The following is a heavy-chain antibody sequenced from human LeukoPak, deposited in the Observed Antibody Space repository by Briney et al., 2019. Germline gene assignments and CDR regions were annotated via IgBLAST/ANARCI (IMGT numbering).Heavy chain of an antibody. CDR1: GFTFSSYG. CDR2: IRYDGSNK. CDR3: AKRQLRYFDWGPDY. J-gene: IGHJ4*02. V-gene: IGHV3-30*02. Sequence: PGGSLRLSCAASGFTFSSYGMHWVRQAPGKGLEWVAFIRYDGSNKYYADSVKGRFTISRDNSKNTLYLQMNSLRAEDTAVYYCAKRQLRYFDWGPDYWGQGTLVTVSS. D-gene: IGHD3-9*01.